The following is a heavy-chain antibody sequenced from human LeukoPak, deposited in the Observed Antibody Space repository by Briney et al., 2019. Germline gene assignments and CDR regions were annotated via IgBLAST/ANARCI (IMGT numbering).Heavy chain of an antibody. J-gene: IGHJ4*02. CDR3: ARLLASRVPSDF. CDR2: ISSSGSTI. CDR1: GFTFSSYE. D-gene: IGHD2-15*01. V-gene: IGHV3-48*03. Sequence: GGSLRLSCAASGFTFSSYEMNWVRQAPGKGLEWVSYISSSGSTIYYADYVKGRFTISRDNAKNSLYLQMNSLRAEDTAVYYCARLLASRVPSDFWGQGTLVTVSS.